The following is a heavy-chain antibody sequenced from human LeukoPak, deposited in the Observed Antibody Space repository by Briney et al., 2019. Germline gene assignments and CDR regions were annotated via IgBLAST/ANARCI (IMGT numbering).Heavy chain of an antibody. V-gene: IGHV4-59*11. CDR1: GASIDSHSW. D-gene: IGHD5-18*01. Sequence: SETLSLTCAVSGASIDSHSWWSWVRQPPGKGLEWIGYTYYSGSTNYNPSLKSRVTISVDTSKNQFSLRLSSVTAADTAVYYCARDRGYSYGFEYWGQGTLVTVSS. CDR3: ARDRGYSYGFEY. CDR2: TYYSGST. J-gene: IGHJ4*02.